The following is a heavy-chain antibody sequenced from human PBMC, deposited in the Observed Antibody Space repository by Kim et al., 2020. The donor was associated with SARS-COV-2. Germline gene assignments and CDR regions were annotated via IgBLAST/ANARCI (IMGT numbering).Heavy chain of an antibody. CDR1: GGSFSGDY. CDR3: ASFCGGDCYSDWFDP. CDR2: INHSGST. V-gene: IGHV4-34*01. J-gene: IGHJ5*02. D-gene: IGHD2-21*02. Sequence: SETLSLTCAVYGGSFSGDYWSWIRHPPEKGLEWIGEINHSGSTNYNPSLKSRVTISVATSKNQFSLKLSPVTAADTAVYYCASFCGGDCYSDWFDPWGQGTLVTVSS.